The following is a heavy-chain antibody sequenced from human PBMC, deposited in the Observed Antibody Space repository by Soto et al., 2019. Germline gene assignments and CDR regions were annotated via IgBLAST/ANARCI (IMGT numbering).Heavy chain of an antibody. CDR3: ARGATTGRRFDP. CDR2: ISSSSSYI. J-gene: IGHJ5*02. D-gene: IGHD4-4*01. Sequence: GGSLRLSCAASGFTFSSYSMNWVRQAPGKGLEWVSSISSSSSYIYYADSVKGRFTISRDNAKNSLHLQMNSLRAEDTAVYYCARGATTGRRFDPWGQGTLVTVSS. V-gene: IGHV3-21*01. CDR1: GFTFSSYS.